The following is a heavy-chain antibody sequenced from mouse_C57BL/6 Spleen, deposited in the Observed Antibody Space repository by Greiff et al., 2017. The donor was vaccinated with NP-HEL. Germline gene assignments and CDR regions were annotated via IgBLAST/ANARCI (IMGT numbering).Heavy chain of an antibody. Sequence: VHVKQSGAELVKPGASVQLSCTASGFNIKDYYMHWVKQRTEQGLEWIGRIDPEDGETKYAPKFQGKATITADTSSNTAYLQLSSLTSEDTAVYYCARNYDYVDGYYFDYWGQGTTLTVSS. J-gene: IGHJ2*01. D-gene: IGHD2-4*01. V-gene: IGHV14-2*01. CDR3: ARNYDYVDGYYFDY. CDR2: IDPEDGET. CDR1: GFNIKDYY.